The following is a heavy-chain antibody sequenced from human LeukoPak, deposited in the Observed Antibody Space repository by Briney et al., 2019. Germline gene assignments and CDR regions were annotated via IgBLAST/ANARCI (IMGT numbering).Heavy chain of an antibody. CDR2: SYYGGST. V-gene: IGHV4-39*07. CDR1: GGSISSSSYY. CDR3: AGYGSGSYHPQYYYYYYMDV. D-gene: IGHD3-10*01. J-gene: IGHJ6*03. Sequence: SETLSLTCTVSGGSISSSSYYWDWIRQPPGKGLEWIGSSYYGGSTYYNPSLESRVTISVDTSKNQFSLKLSSVTAADTAVYYCAGYGSGSYHPQYYYYYYMDVWGKGTTVTISS.